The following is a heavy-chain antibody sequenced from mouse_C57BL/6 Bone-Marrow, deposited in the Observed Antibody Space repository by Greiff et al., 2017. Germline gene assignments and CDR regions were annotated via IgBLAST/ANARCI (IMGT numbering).Heavy chain of an antibody. CDR3: ASELGRYAMDY. D-gene: IGHD4-1*01. V-gene: IGHV1-9*01. CDR2: ILPGSGST. CDR1: GYTFTGYW. J-gene: IGHJ4*01. Sequence: QVQLKQSGAELMKPGASVKLSCKATGYTFTGYWIEWVKQRPGHGLEWIGEILPGSGSTNYNEKFKGKATFTADTSSNTAYMQLSSLTTEDSAIYDCASELGRYAMDYWGQGTSGNVFS.